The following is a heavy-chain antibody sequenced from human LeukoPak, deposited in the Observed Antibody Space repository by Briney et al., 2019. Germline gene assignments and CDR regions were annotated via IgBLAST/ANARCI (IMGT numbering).Heavy chain of an antibody. D-gene: IGHD3-9*01. CDR3: AKDGDYDILTGYLY. V-gene: IGHV3-30*02. CDR2: IRYDGSNK. CDR1: GFTFSSYG. J-gene: IGHJ4*02. Sequence: PPGGSLRLSCAASGFTFSSYGMHWVRQAQGKGLEWVAFIRYDGSNKYYADSVKGRFTISRDNSKNTLYLQMNSLRAEDTAVYYCAKDGDYDILTGYLYWGQGTLVTVSS.